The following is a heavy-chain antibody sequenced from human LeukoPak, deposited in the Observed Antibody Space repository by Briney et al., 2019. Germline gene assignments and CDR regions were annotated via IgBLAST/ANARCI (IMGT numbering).Heavy chain of an antibody. V-gene: IGHV3-53*01. J-gene: IGHJ4*02. CDR1: GFTVSSNY. Sequence: PGGSLRLSCAASGFTVSSNYMSWVRQAPGKGLEWVSVIYSGGNTYYADSVKGRFTISRDNSKNTLYLQMNSLRAEDTAVYYCARASYYSDFDYWGQGTLVTVSS. CDR2: IYSGGNT. CDR3: ARASYYSDFDY. D-gene: IGHD3-10*01.